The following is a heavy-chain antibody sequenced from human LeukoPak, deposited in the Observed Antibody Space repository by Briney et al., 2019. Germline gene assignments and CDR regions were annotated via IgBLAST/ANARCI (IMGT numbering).Heavy chain of an antibody. D-gene: IGHD3-16*01. Sequence: SGPTLVNPTQTLTLTCTFSGFSLSSSTGVAVGWIRQPPGKALEWLALIYWDDEKRYSPVLESRLTITKDTSKNEVVLTMTNMDPVDTATYYCAQRRGGDFDYWGQGTLVTVSS. J-gene: IGHJ4*02. CDR3: AQRRGGDFDY. CDR1: GFSLSSSTGVA. CDR2: IYWDDEK. V-gene: IGHV2-5*02.